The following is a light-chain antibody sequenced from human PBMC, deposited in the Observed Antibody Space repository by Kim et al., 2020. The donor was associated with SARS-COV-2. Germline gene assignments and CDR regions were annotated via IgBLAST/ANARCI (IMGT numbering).Light chain of an antibody. Sequence: TVTLACSPSSGSIASNYVQWYQQRPGSAPTTVIYEDNQRPSGVPDRFSGSIDSSSNSASLTISGLKTEDEADYYCQSYDSSNLWVFGGGTQLTVL. CDR2: EDN. J-gene: IGLJ3*02. CDR1: SGSIASNY. CDR3: QSYDSSNLWV. V-gene: IGLV6-57*03.